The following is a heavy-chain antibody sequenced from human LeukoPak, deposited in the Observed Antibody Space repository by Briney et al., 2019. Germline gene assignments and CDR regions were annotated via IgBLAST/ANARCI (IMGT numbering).Heavy chain of an antibody. D-gene: IGHD6-13*01. CDR3: AKVQTVYSSSWYGAFDI. CDR1: GFTFSSYA. CDR2: ISGSGGST. V-gene: IGHV3-23*01. Sequence: PGGSLRLSCAASGFTFSSYAMSWVRQAPGKGLEWVSAISGSGGSTYYADSVKGRFTISRDNSKNTLYLQMNSLRAEDTAVYYCAKVQTVYSSSWYGAFDIWGQRTMVTVSS. J-gene: IGHJ3*02.